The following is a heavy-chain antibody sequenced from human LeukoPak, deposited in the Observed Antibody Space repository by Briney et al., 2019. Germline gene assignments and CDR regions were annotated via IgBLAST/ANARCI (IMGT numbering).Heavy chain of an antibody. Sequence: GGSLRLSCTASGFSFSSYNMYWVRQAPGKGLEWVSSISANSAYIFYADSVKGRFTVSRDNAKNSLLLQMNSLRAEDTALYYCAETGYDSSGYADYFDYWGQGTLVTVSS. J-gene: IGHJ4*02. CDR1: GFSFSSYN. CDR2: ISANSAYI. D-gene: IGHD3-22*01. V-gene: IGHV3-21*04. CDR3: AETGYDSSGYADYFDY.